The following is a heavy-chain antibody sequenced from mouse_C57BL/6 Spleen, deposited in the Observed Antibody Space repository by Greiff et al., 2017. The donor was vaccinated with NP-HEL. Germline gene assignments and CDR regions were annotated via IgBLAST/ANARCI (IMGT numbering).Heavy chain of an antibody. CDR2: IYPGSGNT. D-gene: IGHD1-1*01. CDR1: GYTFTDYY. V-gene: IGHV1-76*01. CDR3: ARSYYGSSYFAY. Sequence: QVQLQQSGAELVRPGASVKLSCKASGYTFTDYYINWVKQRPGQGLEWIARIYPGSGNTYYNEKFKGKATLTAEKSSSTAYMQLSSLTSEDSAVYFCARSYYGSSYFAYWGQGTLVTVSA. J-gene: IGHJ3*01.